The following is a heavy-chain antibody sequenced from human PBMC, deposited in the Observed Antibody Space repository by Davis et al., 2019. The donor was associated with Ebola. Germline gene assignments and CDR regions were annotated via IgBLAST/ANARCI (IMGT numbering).Heavy chain of an antibody. J-gene: IGHJ4*02. CDR2: IKQDGSEK. Sequence: GESLKISCAASGFTFSSYWMSWVRQAPGKGLEWVANIKQDGSEKYYVDSVKGRFTISRDNAKNSLYLQMNSLRAEDTAVYYCARAIVVVPAAIYYFDYWGQGTLVTVSS. CDR3: ARAIVVVPAAIYYFDY. D-gene: IGHD2-2*01. CDR1: GFTFSSYW. V-gene: IGHV3-7*01.